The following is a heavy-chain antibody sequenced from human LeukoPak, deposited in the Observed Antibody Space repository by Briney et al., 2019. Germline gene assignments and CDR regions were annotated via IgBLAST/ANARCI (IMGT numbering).Heavy chain of an antibody. CDR1: GGTFSSYA. Sequence: ASVKVSCKASGGTFSSYAISWARQAPGQGLEWMGRIIPIFGIANYAQKFQGRVTITADKSTSTAYMELSSLRSEDTAVYYCARGGYYDSSGYYLDYWGQGTLVTVSS. CDR3: ARGGYYDSSGYYLDY. D-gene: IGHD3-22*01. J-gene: IGHJ4*02. V-gene: IGHV1-69*04. CDR2: IIPIFGIA.